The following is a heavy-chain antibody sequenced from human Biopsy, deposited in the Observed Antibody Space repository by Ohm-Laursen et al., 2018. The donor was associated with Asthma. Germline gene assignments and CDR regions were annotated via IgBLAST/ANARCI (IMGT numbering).Heavy chain of an antibody. Sequence: SETLSFTCDVSGGSISVSNWWRWVRQHPGRGLEWIAQIYHLENANYNPSLKSRVTMSVDKYKNQLPRKLPSVTAADAAVFFCARRWRSYDSSNYYLDQWGQGTLVTVSS. D-gene: IGHD3-22*01. J-gene: IGHJ4*02. CDR1: GGSISVSNW. V-gene: IGHV4/OR15-8*01. CDR3: ARRWRSYDSSNYYLDQ. CDR2: IYHLENA.